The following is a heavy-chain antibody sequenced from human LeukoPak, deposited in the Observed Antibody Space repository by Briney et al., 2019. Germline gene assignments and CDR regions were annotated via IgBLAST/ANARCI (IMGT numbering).Heavy chain of an antibody. J-gene: IGHJ4*02. CDR1: GDSINSGVSY. V-gene: IGHV4-39*01. Sequence: SETLSLTCSVSGDSINSGVSYWAWIRPPPGKGLEWIGTIYYSGSAGSTYYNPSLKSRVTISVDTSKNQFSLNLSSVTAADTAIYYCARHLYDKTGRPLDSWGQGTLVTVSS. D-gene: IGHD3-9*01. CDR3: ARHLYDKTGRPLDS. CDR2: IYYSGSAGST.